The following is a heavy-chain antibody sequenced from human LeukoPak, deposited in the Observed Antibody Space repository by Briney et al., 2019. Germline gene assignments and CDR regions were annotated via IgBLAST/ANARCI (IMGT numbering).Heavy chain of an antibody. CDR1: GFTFSSYE. CDR2: ISSSGSTI. D-gene: IGHD7-27*01. V-gene: IGHV3-48*03. CDR3: ARDLAWGAFDY. J-gene: IGHJ4*02. Sequence: GGSLRLSCAASGFTFSSYEMNWVRQAPGKGLEWVSYISSSGSTIYYADSVKGRFTISRDNAKNSLYLQMNSLRVEDTAVYYCARDLAWGAFDYWGQGTLVTVSS.